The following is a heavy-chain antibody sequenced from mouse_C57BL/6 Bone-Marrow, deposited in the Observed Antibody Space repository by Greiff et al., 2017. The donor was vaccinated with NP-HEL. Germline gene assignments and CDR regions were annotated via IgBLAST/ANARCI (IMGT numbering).Heavy chain of an antibody. CDR3: TTFPHYYGSSLYYFDY. CDR2: IDPENGDT. D-gene: IGHD1-1*01. CDR1: GFNIKDDY. J-gene: IGHJ2*01. Sequence: VQLQQSGAELVRPGASVKLSCTASGFNIKDDYMHWVKQRPEQGLEWIGWIDPENGDTEYASKFQGKATITADTSSNTAYLQLSSLTSEDTAVYYCTTFPHYYGSSLYYFDYWGQGTTLTVSS. V-gene: IGHV14-4*01.